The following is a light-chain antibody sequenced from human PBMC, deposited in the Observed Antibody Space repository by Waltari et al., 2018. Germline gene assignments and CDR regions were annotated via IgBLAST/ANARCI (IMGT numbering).Light chain of an antibody. CDR3: HQNATSPLT. CDR2: SAS. Sequence: EIVLTQSPGTLSLSPGERATLSCGASQTVARNYLAWYQQKGGQAPRLLIHSASSRAPGIPERFGGSGSGTDFTLTISRLGPEDFAVYHGHQNATSPLTFGGGTRWRSN. CDR1: QTVARNY. J-gene: IGKJ4*01. V-gene: IGKV3-20*01.